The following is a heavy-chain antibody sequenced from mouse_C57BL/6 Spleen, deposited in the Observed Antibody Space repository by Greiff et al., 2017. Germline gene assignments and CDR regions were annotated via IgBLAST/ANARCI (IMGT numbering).Heavy chain of an antibody. CDR3: ARDGNQGYYAMDY. J-gene: IGHJ4*01. D-gene: IGHD2-1*01. CDR1: GFTFSSYA. CDR2: ISDGGSYT. V-gene: IGHV5-4*01. Sequence: EVQLVESGGGLVKPGGSLKLSCAASGFTFSSYAMSWVRQTPEKRLEWVATISDGGSYTYYPDNVKGRFTISRDNAKNNLYLQMSHLKSEDTAMYYCARDGNQGYYAMDYWGQGTSVTVSS.